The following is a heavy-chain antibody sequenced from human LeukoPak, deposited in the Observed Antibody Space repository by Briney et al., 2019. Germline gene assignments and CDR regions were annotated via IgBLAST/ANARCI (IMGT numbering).Heavy chain of an antibody. CDR2: ISSNGGGT. J-gene: IGHJ6*03. D-gene: IGHD4-17*01. CDR1: GFTFSSYA. CDR3: ARDASPGGTVTTSQYFYYYYYMVV. V-gene: IGHV3-64*01. Sequence: GGSLRLSCAASGFTFSSYAMYWVRQAPGKGLEYVSAISSNGGGTYYGSSVKGRFTISRDNSKNTLYLQMGSLRAEDMAVYYCARDASPGGTVTTSQYFYYYYYMVVWGKGTTVTVSS.